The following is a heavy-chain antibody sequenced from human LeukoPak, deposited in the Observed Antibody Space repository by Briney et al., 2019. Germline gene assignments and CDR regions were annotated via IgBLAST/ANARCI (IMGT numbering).Heavy chain of an antibody. Sequence: GGSLRLSCAASGFTFSSYAMSWVRQAPGKGLEWASAISGSGGSTYYADSVKGRFTISRDNSKNTLYLQMNSLRAEDTAVYYCAKVQLLWFGEYIDYWGQGTLVTVSS. J-gene: IGHJ4*02. CDR1: GFTFSSYA. CDR3: AKVQLLWFGEYIDY. D-gene: IGHD3-10*01. CDR2: ISGSGGST. V-gene: IGHV3-23*01.